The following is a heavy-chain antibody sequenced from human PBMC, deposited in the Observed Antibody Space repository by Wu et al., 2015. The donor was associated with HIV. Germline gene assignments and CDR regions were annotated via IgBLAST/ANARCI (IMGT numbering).Heavy chain of an antibody. D-gene: IGHD4-17*01. Sequence: HLIQSGAEVKEPGASVKVSCKVSGYTLSALSIHWMRQSLGKGLEWMGGFDAAEGETVYAQKFQGRVTMTRDTSTSTVYMELSSPRSEDTAVYYCARSPVTTLGYYYYGMDVWGQGTTVTVSS. CDR2: FDAAEGET. CDR1: GYTLSALS. V-gene: IGHV1-24*01. J-gene: IGHJ6*02. CDR3: ARSPVTTLGYYYYGMDV.